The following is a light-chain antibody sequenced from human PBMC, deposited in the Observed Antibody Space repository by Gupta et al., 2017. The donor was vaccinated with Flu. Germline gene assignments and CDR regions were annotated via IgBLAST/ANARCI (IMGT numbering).Light chain of an antibody. J-gene: IGKJ5*01. CDR1: QSVSSC. CDR3: QQRSNWPPIT. V-gene: IGKV3-11*01. CDR2: DAS. Sequence: ELVLTQSPATLSLSPGERATLSCRASQSVSSCLAWYQQKPGQAPRLLIYDASNRATGIPARCSGSGSGTDFTLTISSLEPEDFAVYYCQQRSNWPPITFGQGTRLEIK.